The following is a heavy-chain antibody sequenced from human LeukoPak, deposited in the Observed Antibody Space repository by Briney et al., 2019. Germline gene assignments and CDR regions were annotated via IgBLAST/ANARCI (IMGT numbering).Heavy chain of an antibody. D-gene: IGHD3-10*01. J-gene: IGHJ3*02. CDR3: VTDWGVIANDAFDI. CDR1: GFTFSSYV. V-gene: IGHV3-64D*09. Sequence: GSLRLSCSASGFTFSSYVMHWVRQAPGKGLEYVSVISSNGSRTYYADSVKDRFIISRDNSKNTLYLQMRSLRPEDTAVYYCVTDWGVIANDAFDIWGQGTMVTVSS. CDR2: ISSNGSRT.